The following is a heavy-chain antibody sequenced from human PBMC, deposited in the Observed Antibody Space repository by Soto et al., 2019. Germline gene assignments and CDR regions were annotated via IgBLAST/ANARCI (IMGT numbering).Heavy chain of an antibody. CDR1: GFNVSGYS. CDR2: ISRDATYR. Sequence: GGSLRLSCAVSGFNVSGYSMSWVRQAPGKGLEWVSSISRDATYRYYTDSVKGRFTISRDNAKDSLYLQMNSLRGEDTAVYFCGRGGGAGGGGTVFVYWGQGTLVSVSS. J-gene: IGHJ4*01. CDR3: GRGGGAGGGGTVFVY. D-gene: IGHD3-16*01. V-gene: IGHV3-21*01.